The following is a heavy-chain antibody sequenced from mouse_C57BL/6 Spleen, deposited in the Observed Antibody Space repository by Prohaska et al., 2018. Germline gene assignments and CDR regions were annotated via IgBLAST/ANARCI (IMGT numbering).Heavy chain of an antibody. CDR1: GIDFSRYW. D-gene: IGHD1-1*01. CDR3: ARLGYYGDMDY. J-gene: IGHJ4*01. Sequence: EVKLLQSGGGLVQPGGSLKLSCAASGIDFSRYWMSWVRRATGKGLEWIGEINPDSSTINYAPSLKDKFIISRDNDKNTLYLQMSKVRSEDTAHYYCARLGYYGDMDYWGQGTSVTVAS. CDR2: INPDSSTI. V-gene: IGHV4-1*01.